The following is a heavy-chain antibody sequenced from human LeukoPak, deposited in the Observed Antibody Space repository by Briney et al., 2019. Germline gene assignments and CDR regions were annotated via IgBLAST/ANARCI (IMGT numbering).Heavy chain of an antibody. CDR1: GGTFSSYA. J-gene: IGHJ3*02. CDR3: ARDLTMVRGVIRRGAFDI. Sequence: SVKVSCKASGGTFSSYAISWVRQAPGQGLEWMGGIIPIFGTANYAQKFQGRVTITTDESTSTAYMELSSLRSEDTAVYYCARDLTMVRGVIRRGAFDIWGQGTMVTVSS. V-gene: IGHV1-69*05. CDR2: IIPIFGTA. D-gene: IGHD3-10*01.